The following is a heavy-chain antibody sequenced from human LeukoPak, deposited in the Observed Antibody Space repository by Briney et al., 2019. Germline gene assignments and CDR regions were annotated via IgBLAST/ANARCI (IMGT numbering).Heavy chain of an antibody. CDR3: ARAPRGSFDY. CDR1: GGSISSYY. J-gene: IGHJ4*02. CDR2: IYYSGST. Sequence: SGTLSLTCTVSGGSISSYYWSWIRQPPGKGLEWIGYIYYSGSTNYNPSLKSRVTISVDTSKNQFSLKLSSVTAADTAVYYCARAPRGSFDYWGQGTLVTVSS. V-gene: IGHV4-59*01. D-gene: IGHD6-19*01.